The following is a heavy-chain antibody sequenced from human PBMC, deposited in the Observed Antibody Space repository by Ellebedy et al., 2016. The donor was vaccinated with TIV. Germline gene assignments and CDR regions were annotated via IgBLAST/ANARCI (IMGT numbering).Heavy chain of an antibody. D-gene: IGHD6-19*01. J-gene: IGHJ4*02. CDR1: GYTFTSYY. V-gene: IGHV1-46*01. CDR2: INPSGGST. Sequence: AASVKVSCKASGYTFTSYYMHWVRQAPGQGLEWMGIINPSGGSTSYAQKFQGRVTMTRDTSTSTVYMEFNSLTSEDTAVYYCARTIAVTGGIDYWGQGTLVTVSS. CDR3: ARTIAVTGGIDY.